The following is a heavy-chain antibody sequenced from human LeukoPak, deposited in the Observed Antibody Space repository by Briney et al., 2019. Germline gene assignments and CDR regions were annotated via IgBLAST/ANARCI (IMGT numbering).Heavy chain of an antibody. CDR1: GFTFSSYS. D-gene: IGHD5-24*01. CDR3: ARVLEMATISDCGMDV. Sequence: GGSPRLSCAASGFTFSSYSMNWVRQAPGKGLEWVSSISSSSYIYYADSVKGRFTISRDNAKNSLYLQMNSLRAEDTAVYYCARVLEMATISDCGMDVWGQGTTVTVSS. V-gene: IGHV3-21*01. J-gene: IGHJ6*02. CDR2: ISSSSYI.